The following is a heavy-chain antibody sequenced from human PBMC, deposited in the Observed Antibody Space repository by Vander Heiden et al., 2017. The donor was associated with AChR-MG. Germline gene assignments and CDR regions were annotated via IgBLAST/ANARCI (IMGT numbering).Heavy chain of an antibody. CDR1: GYTFTSYY. V-gene: IGHV1-46*03. Sequence: QVQLVQSGAEVKKPGASVTVSCKASGYTFTSYYMHWVRQAPGQGLEWMGIINPRGGSTSYHQKFHGRVTMTRDTSTSTVYMELSSLRSQHTPVYYCARDVFKQQRKTEDWYDPWCHVSLVTVSS. J-gene: IGHJ5*02. CDR2: INPRGGST. CDR3: ARDVFKQQRKTEDWYDP. D-gene: IGHD6-13*01.